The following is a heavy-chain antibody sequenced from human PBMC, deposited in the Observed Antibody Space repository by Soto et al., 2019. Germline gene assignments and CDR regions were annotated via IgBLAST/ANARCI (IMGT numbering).Heavy chain of an antibody. D-gene: IGHD6-13*01. V-gene: IGHV3-7*01. Sequence: EVRLVESGGGLVQPGGSLRLSCAASGFTLRNYWMAWFRQAPGKGLEWVANIKEDGSEEYYVDSVKGRFTISRDNAKNSLYLQMNSLRGEDTAMYYCARDRAAAGDYWGQGTLVTVSS. J-gene: IGHJ4*02. CDR2: IKEDGSEE. CDR3: ARDRAAAGDY. CDR1: GFTLRNYW.